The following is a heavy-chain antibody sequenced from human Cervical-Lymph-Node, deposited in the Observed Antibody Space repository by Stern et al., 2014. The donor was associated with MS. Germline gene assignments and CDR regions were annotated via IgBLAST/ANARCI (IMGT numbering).Heavy chain of an antibody. D-gene: IGHD3-3*01. CDR2: IIPGFGTA. V-gene: IGHV1-69*01. Sequence: QVQLVQSGAEVKKPGSSVKVSCKASGGTVTRDAISWVRQAPGQGVEWMGGIIPGFGTASYAQKFQGRVSITADESTTTAYLELSSLKSEDTAVYYCARSSGYYSHFDLWGRGTLVIVSS. J-gene: IGHJ2*01. CDR3: ARSSGYYSHFDL. CDR1: GGTVTRDA.